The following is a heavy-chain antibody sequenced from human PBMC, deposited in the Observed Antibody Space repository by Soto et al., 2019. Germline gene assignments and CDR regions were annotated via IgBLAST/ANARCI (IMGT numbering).Heavy chain of an antibody. CDR2: INPSGGST. V-gene: IGHV1-46*01. J-gene: IGHJ4*02. D-gene: IGHD3-16*01. Sequence: ASVKVSCKASGYTFTSYYVHWVRQAPGQGLEWMGIINPSGGSTSYAQKFQGRVTMTRDTSTSTVYMELSSLRSVDTATYYCAHRRDYDYVWGTIQLVYFDYWGQGTLVTVSS. CDR1: GYTFTSYY. CDR3: AHRRDYDYVWGTIQLVYFDY.